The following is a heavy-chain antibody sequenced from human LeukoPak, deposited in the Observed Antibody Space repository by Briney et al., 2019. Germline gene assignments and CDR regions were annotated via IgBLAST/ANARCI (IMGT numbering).Heavy chain of an antibody. D-gene: IGHD3-10*01. J-gene: IGHJ4*02. CDR2: ISWDGGRT. CDR3: AKDKFDGSGNYYFDY. CDR1: GFTFDDYA. Sequence: PGGSLRLSCEASGFTFDDYAMHWVRQAPAKGQEWVSLISWDGGRTYYADSVKARFTISRDNSKNSLYLQMNSLRAEDTALYYCAKDKFDGSGNYYFDYWGQGTLVTVSS. V-gene: IGHV3-43D*03.